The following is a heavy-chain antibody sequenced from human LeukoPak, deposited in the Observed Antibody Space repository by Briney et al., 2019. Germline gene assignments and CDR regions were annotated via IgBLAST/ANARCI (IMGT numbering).Heavy chain of an antibody. CDR1: GGSFSGYY. Sequence: PSETLSLTCAVYGGSFSGYYWSWIRQPPGKGLEWIGEINHSGSTNYNPSLESRVTISVDTSKNQFSLKLSSVTAADTAVDYCARGRTFDYWGQGTLVTVSS. CDR3: ARGRTFDY. J-gene: IGHJ4*02. CDR2: INHSGST. V-gene: IGHV4-34*01.